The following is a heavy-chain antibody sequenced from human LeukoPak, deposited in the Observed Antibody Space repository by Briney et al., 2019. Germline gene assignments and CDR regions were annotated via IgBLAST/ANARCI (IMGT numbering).Heavy chain of an antibody. CDR2: IKTKTDGGTT. Sequence: GGSLRLSCAASGFIFSNAGMSWVRQAPGKGLEWVGRIKTKTDGGTTDYAAPVKGRFIISRDDSKNTLYLQMNSLKSEDTAVYYCTTVTNYYGSGSYYFDYWGQGTLVTVSS. V-gene: IGHV3-15*01. CDR3: TTVTNYYGSGSYYFDY. D-gene: IGHD3-10*01. CDR1: GFIFSNAG. J-gene: IGHJ4*02.